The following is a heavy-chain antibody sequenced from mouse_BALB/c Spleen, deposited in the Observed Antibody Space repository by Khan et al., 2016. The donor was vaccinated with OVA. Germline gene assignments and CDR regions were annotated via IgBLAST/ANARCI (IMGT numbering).Heavy chain of an antibody. CDR1: GFTFSTYG. CDR2: ISSGGHYT. V-gene: IGHV5-6*02. J-gene: IGHJ3*01. D-gene: IGHD1-1*02. CDR3: ARLAYYYNSEGFAY. Sequence: DVMLVESGGDLVKTGGSLKLSCAASGFTFSTYGMSWVRQTPDKRLEWVATISSGGHYTYYIDSVKGRFTISRDNAKSILYLQMTSLRSEDTAMYYCARLAYYYNSEGFAYWGQGTLVTVSA.